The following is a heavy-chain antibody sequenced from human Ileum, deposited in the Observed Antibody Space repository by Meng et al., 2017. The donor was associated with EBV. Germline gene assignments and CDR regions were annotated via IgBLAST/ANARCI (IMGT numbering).Heavy chain of an antibody. Sequence: QGQRQGSGPGLVKPSGTLSLTCTVSDDSISSDIWWSWVRQPPGKGLEWIGEVYHRGDTNYNPSLKSRVDISVDKSKNQFYLSLFSVTAADTAVYYCGRDQGRELINHWGQGTLVTVSS. D-gene: IGHD1-7*01. CDR1: DDSISSDIW. CDR3: GRDQGRELINH. J-gene: IGHJ4*02. CDR2: VYHRGDT. V-gene: IGHV4-4*02.